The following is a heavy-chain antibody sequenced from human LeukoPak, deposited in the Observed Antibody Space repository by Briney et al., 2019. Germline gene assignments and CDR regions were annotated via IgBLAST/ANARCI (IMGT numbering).Heavy chain of an antibody. V-gene: IGHV3-23*01. Sequence: GGSLRLSCTASGFTFSRYAMSWVRQAPVKGLECVSEISGSGGTTYYADSVKGRFTISRDNSKNTLYLQMNSLRAEDTAVYYCARRAGAYSHPYDYWGQGTLVTVSS. CDR1: GFTFSRYA. J-gene: IGHJ4*02. D-gene: IGHD4/OR15-4a*01. CDR2: ISGSGGTT. CDR3: ARRAGAYSHPYDY.